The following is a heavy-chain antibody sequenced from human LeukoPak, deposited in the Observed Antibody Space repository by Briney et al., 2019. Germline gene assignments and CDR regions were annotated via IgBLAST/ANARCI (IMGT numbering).Heavy chain of an antibody. CDR2: VRIRADSYTT. J-gene: IGHJ5*02. CDR3: TREKFRDYHHWFDP. CDR1: GFTFSNHH. Sequence: GGSLRLSCVASGFTFSNHHMDWVRQAPGKGLEWVDRVRIRADSYTTEYAASVKGRFTISRDDSKNSLYLKMNGLKTEDTAVYYCTREKFRDYHHWFDPWGQGTLVTVSS. D-gene: IGHD3-16*01. V-gene: IGHV3-72*01.